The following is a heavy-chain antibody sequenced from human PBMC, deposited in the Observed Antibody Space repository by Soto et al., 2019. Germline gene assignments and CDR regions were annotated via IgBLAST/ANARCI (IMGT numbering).Heavy chain of an antibody. CDR2: TDTSGIT. V-gene: IGHV4-4*08. D-gene: IGHD3-16*01. CDR1: GGSISSFS. Sequence: SENLSLTCSVSGGSISSFSWGWIRQFPGKRLEWIAYTDTSGITNYNPSLGSPVTTSIDTSRNQFSLRLSSVTAADTAVYYCARELFQFGPRVGTFDIWGQGTLVTVSS. CDR3: ARELFQFGPRVGTFDI. J-gene: IGHJ3*02.